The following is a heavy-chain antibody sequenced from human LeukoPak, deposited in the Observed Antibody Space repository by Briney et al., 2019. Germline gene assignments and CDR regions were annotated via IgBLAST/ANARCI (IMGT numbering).Heavy chain of an antibody. CDR2: ISGSGGST. CDR3: AKRAQTYDFWSGYPIDY. CDR1: GFTFSSYG. V-gene: IGHV3-23*01. D-gene: IGHD3-3*01. Sequence: GGSLRLSCAASGFTFSSYGMSWVRQAPGKGLEWVSAISGSGGSTYYADSVKGRFTISRDNSKNTLYLQMNSLSAEDTAVYYCAKRAQTYDFWSGYPIDYWGQGTLVTVSS. J-gene: IGHJ4*02.